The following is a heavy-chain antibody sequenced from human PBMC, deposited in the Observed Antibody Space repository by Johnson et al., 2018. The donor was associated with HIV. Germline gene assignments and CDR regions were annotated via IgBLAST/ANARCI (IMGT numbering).Heavy chain of an antibody. CDR3: ARDGTETGPDDAFDI. D-gene: IGHD1-1*01. V-gene: IGHV3-NL1*01. Sequence: QMLLVESGGGVVQPGRSLRLSCAASGFTFSSYAMHWVRQAPGKGLEWVSIIYRAGSTYYADSVKDRFTISRDISKNTIYLQMNSLRAEDMAMYYCARDGTETGPDDAFDIWGQGTMVTVSS. J-gene: IGHJ3*02. CDR2: IYRAGST. CDR1: GFTFSSYA.